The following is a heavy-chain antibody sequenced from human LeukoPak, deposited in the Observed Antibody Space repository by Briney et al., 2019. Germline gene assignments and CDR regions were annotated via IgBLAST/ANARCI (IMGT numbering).Heavy chain of an antibody. D-gene: IGHD3-9*01. CDR2: VNAGNGKT. J-gene: IGHJ4*02. Sequence: PGASVKVSCKASGYTFTRYALHWVRQAPRQRLEWMGWVNAGNGKTKYLQKFQGRVTTTRDTSASAAYMELNSLRSEDTAVYYCARSSYDFLTGSPLLNSFDYWGQGTLVTVSS. CDR1: GYTFTRYA. CDR3: ARSSYDFLTGSPLLNSFDY. V-gene: IGHV1-3*01.